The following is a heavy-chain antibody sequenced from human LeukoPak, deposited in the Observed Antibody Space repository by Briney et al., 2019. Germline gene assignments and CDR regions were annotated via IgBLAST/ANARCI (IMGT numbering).Heavy chain of an antibody. CDR1: GFTFSSYG. D-gene: IGHD3-9*01. Sequence: GRSLRLSCAASGFTFSSYGMHWVRQAPGKGLEWVAVIWYDGSNKYYADSVKGRFTISRDNSKNTLYLQMNSLRAEDTAVYYCARDRRGLRYFDPTYYFDYWGQGTLGTVSS. CDR3: ARDRRGLRYFDPTYYFDY. CDR2: IWYDGSNK. V-gene: IGHV3-33*01. J-gene: IGHJ4*02.